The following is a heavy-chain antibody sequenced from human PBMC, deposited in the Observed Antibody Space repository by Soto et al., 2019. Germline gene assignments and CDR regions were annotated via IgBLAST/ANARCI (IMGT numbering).Heavy chain of an antibody. Sequence: QLEESGPGLVKPSQTLSLTGTASGVSFSSTSSYWGWFRQPPGKVLEWIGTIFYRGTTYSHQSFNSQVTVPVDTSKNQVCLSLTSVTAADTAFYYCARHRYMATDYKVDVWGKGTTVNVSS. J-gene: IGHJ6*04. D-gene: IGHD1-20*01. CDR1: GVSFSSTSSY. V-gene: IGHV4-39*01. CDR2: IFYRGTT. CDR3: ARHRYMATDYKVDV.